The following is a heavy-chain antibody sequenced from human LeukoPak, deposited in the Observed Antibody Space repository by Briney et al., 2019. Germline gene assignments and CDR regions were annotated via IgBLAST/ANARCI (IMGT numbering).Heavy chain of an antibody. V-gene: IGHV4-59*01. CDR2: IYYSGST. Sequence: SETLSLTCTVSGGSISSYYWSWIRQPPGKGLEWIGYIYYSGSTNYNPSLKSRGTISVDTSKNQFYLKLSSVTAADTAVYYCARTRGVPAAHYPFYYYYYMDVWGKGTTVTVSS. D-gene: IGHD2-2*01. CDR1: GGSISSYY. CDR3: ARTRGVPAAHYPFYYYYYMDV. J-gene: IGHJ6*03.